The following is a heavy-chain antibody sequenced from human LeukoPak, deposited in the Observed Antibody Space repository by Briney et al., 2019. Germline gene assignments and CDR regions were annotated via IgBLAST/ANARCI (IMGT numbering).Heavy chain of an antibody. CDR1: GFTFSSYA. CDR2: ISGSGGST. CDR3: ARLRGQSFFDY. D-gene: IGHD4-17*01. Sequence: GGSLRPSCAASGFTFSSYAMSWVRQAPGKGLEWVSAISGSGGSTYYADSVKGRFTISRDNSKNTLYLQMNSLRAEDTAVYYCARLRGQSFFDYWGQGTLVTVSS. V-gene: IGHV3-23*01. J-gene: IGHJ4*02.